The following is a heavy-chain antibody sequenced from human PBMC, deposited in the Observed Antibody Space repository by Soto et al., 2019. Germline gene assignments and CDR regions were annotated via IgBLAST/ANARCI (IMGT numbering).Heavy chain of an antibody. D-gene: IGHD1-26*01. CDR2: ISGDGSTT. CDR1: GFTISNYW. CDR3: ARITVDMATNY. V-gene: IGHV3-74*01. J-gene: IGHJ4*02. Sequence: EVQLVESGGGLVQPGGSLRLSCAASGFTISNYWMHWFRQAPGKGLVWVSRISGDGSTTTYADSVKGRFTISRDNAKNTLYLQMNSLRAEATAVYYCARITVDMATNYWGQGALVTVSS.